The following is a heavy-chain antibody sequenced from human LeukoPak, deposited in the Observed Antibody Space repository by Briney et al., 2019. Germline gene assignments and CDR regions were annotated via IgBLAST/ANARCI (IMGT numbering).Heavy chain of an antibody. Sequence: GGSLRLSCAASGFTFSSYSMNWVRQAPGKGLEWVATIKADGSEKYYVDSVKGLFTISRDSAQNSLYLQMNSLRAEDTAVYYCARGGYRNLDYWGQGTLVTVSS. D-gene: IGHD5-12*01. V-gene: IGHV3-7*04. CDR2: IKADGSEK. J-gene: IGHJ4*02. CDR3: ARGGYRNLDY. CDR1: GFTFSSYS.